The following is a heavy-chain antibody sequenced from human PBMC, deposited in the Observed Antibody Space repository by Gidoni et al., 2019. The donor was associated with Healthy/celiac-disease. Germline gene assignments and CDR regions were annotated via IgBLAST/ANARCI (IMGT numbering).Heavy chain of an antibody. CDR3: TRGVDSSSWYAEFDP. CDR2: IRSKANSYAT. J-gene: IGHJ5*02. Sequence: EVQLVESGGGLVQPGGSLILSRAATGFSFSGSAMPWVLPASVKGLEWVGRIRSKANSYATAYAASVKGRFTISRDDSKNTAYLQMNSLKTEDTAVYYCTRGVDSSSWYAEFDPWGQGTLVTVSS. CDR1: GFSFSGSA. V-gene: IGHV3-73*01. D-gene: IGHD6-13*01.